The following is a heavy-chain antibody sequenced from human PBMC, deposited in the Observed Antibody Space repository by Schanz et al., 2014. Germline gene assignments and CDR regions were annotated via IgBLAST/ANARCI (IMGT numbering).Heavy chain of an antibody. J-gene: IGHJ4*02. CDR1: GDSISSTSYY. D-gene: IGHD6-19*01. Sequence: QLQMQESGPGLVKPSETLSLTCSVSGDSISSTSYYWGWIRQPPGKGLEWIGSIYYSGSTYYNASLKGRVTIAVDPSKTQFFLKLNSVTAADSAVYYCARLWGGWRIPDYWGQGTLVTVSS. V-gene: IGHV4-39*01. CDR2: IYYSGST. CDR3: ARLWGGWRIPDY.